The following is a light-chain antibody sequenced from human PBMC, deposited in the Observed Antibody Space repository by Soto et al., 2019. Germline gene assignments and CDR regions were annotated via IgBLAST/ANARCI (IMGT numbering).Light chain of an antibody. CDR1: QSVSMH. V-gene: IGKV3-11*01. CDR2: DTS. Sequence: EIVLTQSPATLSLSPGERATLSCRASQSVSMHLAWYQQKPGQAPRLLIYDTSNRATGIPARFSGSGSGTGFTPTISSLEPEDLAVYYCQQRGNWPPGFTFGPGTKVDIK. CDR3: QQRGNWPPGFT. J-gene: IGKJ3*01.